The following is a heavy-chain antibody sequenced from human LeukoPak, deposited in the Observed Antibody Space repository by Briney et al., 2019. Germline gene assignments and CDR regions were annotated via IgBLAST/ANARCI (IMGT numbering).Heavy chain of an antibody. CDR3: ARARGYYDSSGNNQTSRFDY. J-gene: IGHJ4*02. D-gene: IGHD3-22*01. CDR1: VDTFIVDV. V-gene: IGHV1-18*01. CDR2: NSVYNGNT. Sequence: ASVWVSSMPSVDTFIVDVISSVPEAPGQGVGRVGWNSVYNGNTNYAEKFQGRVTMTTDTSTSTAYMELRSLRSDDTAVYYCARARGYYDSSGNNQTSRFDYWGQGTLVTVSS.